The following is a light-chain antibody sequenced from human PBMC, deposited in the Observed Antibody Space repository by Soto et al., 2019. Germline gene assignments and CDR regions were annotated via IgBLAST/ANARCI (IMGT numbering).Light chain of an antibody. J-gene: IGKJ5*01. Sequence: AIQVTQSPSSLSASVGDTVTITCRASQGISSAFAWYQQKPGKVPRLLIYDVFNLQSGVPSRFSGSGSGTDFTPTIRPLQPEDFASYYCQQLEIYPLTFGQGTRLEVK. V-gene: IGKV1-13*02. CDR3: QQLEIYPLT. CDR2: DVF. CDR1: QGISSA.